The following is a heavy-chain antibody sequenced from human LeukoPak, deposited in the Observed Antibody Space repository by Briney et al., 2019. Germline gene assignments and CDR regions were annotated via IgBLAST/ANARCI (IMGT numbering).Heavy chain of an antibody. Sequence: GSLRLSFAASGFPFSRSAMTWVRPTPGKGLDWVSSISSSGNTYYADSVKGRFTISRDNSKNMLYLQMNSLRAEDTAVYYCVKGRISEDGLDFWGQGTLVTVSS. CDR1: GFPFSRSA. V-gene: IGHV3-23*01. J-gene: IGHJ4*02. CDR2: ISSSGNT. D-gene: IGHD6-13*01. CDR3: VKGRISEDGLDF.